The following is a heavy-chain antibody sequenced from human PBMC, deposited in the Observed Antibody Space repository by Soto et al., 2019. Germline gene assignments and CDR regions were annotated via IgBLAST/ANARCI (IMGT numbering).Heavy chain of an antibody. Sequence: QVQLQESGPGLVKPSQTLSLTCTVSGGSISSGGYYWSWIRQHPGKGLEWIGYMYYSGSTYYNPSLKSRVTISVDTSKNQFSLKLSSVTAADTAVYSCAIGSTSLGMDVWGQGTTVTVSS. V-gene: IGHV4-31*03. D-gene: IGHD2-2*01. J-gene: IGHJ6*02. CDR2: MYYSGST. CDR3: AIGSTSLGMDV. CDR1: GGSISSGGYY.